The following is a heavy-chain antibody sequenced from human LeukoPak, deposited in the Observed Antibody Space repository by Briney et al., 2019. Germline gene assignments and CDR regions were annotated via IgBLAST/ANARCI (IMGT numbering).Heavy chain of an antibody. Sequence: PGGSLRLSCAASGFTFHDYAMHWVRQSPGKGLEWVSGIGWNSGSIGYADSVKGRFTISRDNGKNSLYLQMNSLRAEDTALYYCAKARVGWYESGSVDYWGQGTLVIVSS. J-gene: IGHJ4*02. CDR1: GFTFHDYA. CDR2: IGWNSGSI. D-gene: IGHD6-19*01. CDR3: AKARVGWYESGSVDY. V-gene: IGHV3-9*01.